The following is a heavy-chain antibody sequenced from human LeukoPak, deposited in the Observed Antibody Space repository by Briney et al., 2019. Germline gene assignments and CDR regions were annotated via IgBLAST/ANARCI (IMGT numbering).Heavy chain of an antibody. CDR3: AKLYSWNNVFDP. CDR2: IYTSGST. Sequence: PSETLSLTCTVSGGSISGYYWNWIRQPAGKGLEWIGRIYTSGSTDFNPSLKSRVTMSVDTSKNQFSLKLSSVTAADTAMYYCAKLYSWNNVFDPWGQGTLSPSPQ. D-gene: IGHD1/OR15-1a*01. CDR1: GGSISGYY. J-gene: IGHJ5*02. V-gene: IGHV4-4*07.